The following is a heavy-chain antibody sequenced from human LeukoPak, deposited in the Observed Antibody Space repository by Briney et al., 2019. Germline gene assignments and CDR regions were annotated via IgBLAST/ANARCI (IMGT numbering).Heavy chain of an antibody. CDR1: GGSFSSYS. D-gene: IGHD3-10*01. J-gene: IGHJ2*01. CDR2: IIEKGNA. Sequence: PSETLSLTCALYGGSFSSYSWSWTWIRQTPEKGLEWIGEIIEKGNANYNPSLKSRVTIDLDTSKNQFSLKLTSMTAADTAMYYCARGYYPPRWYFDLWGRGALVNVSS. V-gene: IGHV4-34*01. CDR3: ARGYYPPRWYFDL.